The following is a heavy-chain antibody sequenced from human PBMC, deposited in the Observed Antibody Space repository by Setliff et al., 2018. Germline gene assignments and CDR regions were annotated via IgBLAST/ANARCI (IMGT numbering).Heavy chain of an antibody. Sequence: PGGSLRLSCVVSGITVSNNFWSWVRQAPGKGLEWVSVIYNQGNTYYAESVKGRFTISRDNSENTLYLQMNSLRPDDTAVYHCARTCSGSGCYARLESWGKGTTVTVSS. CDR2: IYNQGNT. CDR3: ARTCSGSGCYARLES. D-gene: IGHD2-15*01. J-gene: IGHJ6*04. V-gene: IGHV3-66*02. CDR1: GITVSNNF.